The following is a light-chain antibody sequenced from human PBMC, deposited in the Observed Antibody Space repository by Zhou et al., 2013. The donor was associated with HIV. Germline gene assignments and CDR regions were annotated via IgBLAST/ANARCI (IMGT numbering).Light chain of an antibody. J-gene: IGKJ1*01. CDR1: QDITKY. V-gene: IGKV1-33*01. Sequence: DIQLTQSPSSLSASVGDRVTISCRASQDITKYLNWYRHRSGKAPELLIYDASNLERGVPSRFSGSGSGTDFTFTISSLQPEDFATYYCQQANSFPRTFGQGPKVE. CDR2: DAS. CDR3: QQANSFPRT.